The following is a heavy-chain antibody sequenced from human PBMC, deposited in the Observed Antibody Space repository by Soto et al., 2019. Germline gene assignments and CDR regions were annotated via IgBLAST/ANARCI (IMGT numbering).Heavy chain of an antibody. Sequence: GGSLRLSCAASGFTFSSYAMSWVRQAPGKGLEWVSAISGSGGSTYYADSVKGRFTISRDNSKNTLYLQMNSLRAEDTAVYYCAPRGDIAVAGLDYWGQGTLVTVSS. CDR2: ISGSGGST. J-gene: IGHJ4*02. V-gene: IGHV3-23*01. CDR1: GFTFSSYA. D-gene: IGHD6-19*01. CDR3: APRGDIAVAGLDY.